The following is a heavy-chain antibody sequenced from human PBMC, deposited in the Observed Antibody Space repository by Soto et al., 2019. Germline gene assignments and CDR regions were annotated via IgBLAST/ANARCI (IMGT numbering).Heavy chain of an antibody. CDR2: ISSSSSYI. J-gene: IGHJ3*02. CDR3: ARDTRDIVVVVAAGYDAFDI. D-gene: IGHD2-15*01. V-gene: IGHV3-21*01. CDR1: GFTFSSYS. Sequence: GGSLRLSCAASGFTFSSYSMNWVRQAPGKGLEWVSSISSSSSYIYYADSVKGRFTISRDNAKNSLYLQMNSLRAEDTAVYYCARDTRDIVVVVAAGYDAFDIWGQGTMVTVSS.